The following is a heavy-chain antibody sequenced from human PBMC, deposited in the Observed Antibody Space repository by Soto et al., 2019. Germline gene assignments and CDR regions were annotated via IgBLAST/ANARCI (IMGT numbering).Heavy chain of an antibody. CDR2: ISAYNGHT. CDR1: FSTFPSSF. J-gene: IGHJ4*02. D-gene: IGHD5-18*01. CDR3: TRIQAEYWHGYVAREEFEY. V-gene: IGHV1-18*04. Sequence: ASVPVSFPSSFSTFPSSFINLVRQATGQGIDWIGGISAYNGHTNYAQKFQGRLTMTKEASTTTAYMELRGLRSDDTAVYYCTRIQAEYWHGYVAREEFEYWGQRTLV.